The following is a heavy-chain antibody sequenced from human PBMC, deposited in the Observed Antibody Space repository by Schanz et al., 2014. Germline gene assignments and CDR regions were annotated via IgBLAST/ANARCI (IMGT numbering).Heavy chain of an antibody. CDR3: ARPALWFGDNCFDP. V-gene: IGHV3-23*04. D-gene: IGHD3-10*01. Sequence: EVQLVESGGGLVQPGGSLRLSCAASGFSFSDYYMSWIRQAPGKGLEWVSSISSGGGSTYYADSVKGRFTISRDNSKNTLYLQMTSLRAEDTAVYYCARPALWFGDNCFDPWGQGTLVTVSS. J-gene: IGHJ5*02. CDR1: GFSFSDYY. CDR2: ISSGGGST.